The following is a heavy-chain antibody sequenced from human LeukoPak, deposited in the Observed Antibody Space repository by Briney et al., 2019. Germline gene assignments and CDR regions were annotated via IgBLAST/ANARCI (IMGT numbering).Heavy chain of an antibody. D-gene: IGHD1-26*01. Sequence: PGRSLRLSCAASGFTFDDYAMHWVRQAPGKGLEWVSGISWNSGSIGYADSVKGRFTISRDNAKNSLYLQMNSLRAEDTALYYCAKARERALVPLDYWGQGTLVTVSS. V-gene: IGHV3-9*01. CDR1: GFTFDDYA. J-gene: IGHJ4*02. CDR3: AKARERALVPLDY. CDR2: ISWNSGSI.